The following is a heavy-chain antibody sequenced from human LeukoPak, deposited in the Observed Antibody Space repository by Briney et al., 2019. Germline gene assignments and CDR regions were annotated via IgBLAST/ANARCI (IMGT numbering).Heavy chain of an antibody. CDR2: ISAYNGNT. CDR1: GYTFTSYG. J-gene: IGHJ4*02. V-gene: IGHV1-18*01. D-gene: IGHD1-26*01. CDR3: ARSTTRVGATTFYFDY. Sequence: ASVKVSCKASGYTFTSYGISWVRQAPGQGLEWMGWISAYNGNTNYAQKLQGRVTMTTDTSTSTAYMELGSLRSDDTAVYYCARSTTRVGATTFYFDYWGQGTLVTVSS.